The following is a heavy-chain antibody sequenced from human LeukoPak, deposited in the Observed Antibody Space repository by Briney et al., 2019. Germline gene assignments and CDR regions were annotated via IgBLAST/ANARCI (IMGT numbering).Heavy chain of an antibody. V-gene: IGHV4-4*07. D-gene: IGHD3-22*01. CDR3: ARENYYDSSGYSEGLDV. J-gene: IGHJ6*02. CDR2: MYVSGTT. CDR1: GGSISNSY. Sequence: PSETPSLTCTVSGGSISNSYWSWIRQPAGKGLEWIGRMYVSGTTNYNPSLRSRVTMSVDTSKNQFSLRLSSVTAADTAVYYCARENYYDSSGYSEGLDVWGQGTTVTVSS.